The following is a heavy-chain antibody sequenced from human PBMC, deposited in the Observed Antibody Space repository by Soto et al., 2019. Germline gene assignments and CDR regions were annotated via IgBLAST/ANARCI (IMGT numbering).Heavy chain of an antibody. Sequence: QVQLVESGGGVVQPGRSLRLSCAASGFTFSSYGMHWVRQAPGKGLEWVAVIWYDGSNKYYADSVKGRFTISRDNSKNTLYLQMNSLRAEDTAVYYCARSIAAAGSFGPAYYYGMDVWGQGTTVTVSS. CDR2: IWYDGSNK. CDR1: GFTFSSYG. CDR3: ARSIAAAGSFGPAYYYGMDV. V-gene: IGHV3-33*01. D-gene: IGHD6-13*01. J-gene: IGHJ6*02.